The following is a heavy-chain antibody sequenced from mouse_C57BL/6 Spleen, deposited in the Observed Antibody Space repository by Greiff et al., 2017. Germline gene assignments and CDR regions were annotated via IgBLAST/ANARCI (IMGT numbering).Heavy chain of an antibody. CDR2: IDPSDSYT. V-gene: IGHV1-50*01. J-gene: IGHJ2*01. D-gene: IGHD1-1*01. CDR3: ERRTYYGSSYMYFDY. Sequence: QVQLQQPGAELVKPGASVKLSCKASGYTFTSYWMQWVKQRPGQGLEWIGEIDPSDSYTNYNQKFKGKATLTVDTSSSTAYMQLSSLTSEDSAVYYCERRTYYGSSYMYFDYWGQGTTLTVSS. CDR1: GYTFTSYW.